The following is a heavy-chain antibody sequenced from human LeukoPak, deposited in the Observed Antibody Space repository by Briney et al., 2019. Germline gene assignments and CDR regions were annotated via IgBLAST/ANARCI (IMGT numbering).Heavy chain of an antibody. CDR2: ISSSSSYI. CDR1: GFTFSSYS. J-gene: IGHJ3*02. Sequence: GGSLRLSCAASGFTFSSYSMNWVRQAPGKGLEWVSSISSSSSYIYYADSVKGRFTISRDNAKNSLYLQMNSLRAEDTAVYYCARAVSGYGAFDIWGQGTMVTVSS. D-gene: IGHD3-22*01. V-gene: IGHV3-21*01. CDR3: ARAVSGYGAFDI.